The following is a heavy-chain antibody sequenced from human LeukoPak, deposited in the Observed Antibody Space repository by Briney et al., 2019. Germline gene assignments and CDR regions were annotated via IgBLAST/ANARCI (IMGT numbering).Heavy chain of an antibody. CDR3: ARDRGYYDSSGYYYWPRPYWYFDL. D-gene: IGHD3-22*01. Sequence: SETLSLTCTVSGDSISGSSNYWGWIRQSPAKGLEWIGCLYQNGDTYYNPSLKNRVIISVDMSKNQFSLKLSSVTAADTAVYYCARDRGYYDSSGYYYWPRPYWYFDLWGRGTLVTVSS. CDR1: GDSISGSSNY. V-gene: IGHV4-39*07. J-gene: IGHJ2*01. CDR2: LYQNGDT.